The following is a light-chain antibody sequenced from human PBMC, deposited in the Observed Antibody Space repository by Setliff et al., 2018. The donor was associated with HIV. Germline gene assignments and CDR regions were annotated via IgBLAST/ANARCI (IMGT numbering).Light chain of an antibody. J-gene: IGLJ1*01. CDR2: EVS. V-gene: IGLV2-23*02. CDR3: CSYTGTSTFV. CDR1: SSDVGSYDL. Sequence: QSVLTRPASVSGSPGQSITISCTGTSSDVGSYDLVSWYQQHPGKAPKVMIYEVSKRPSGVSNRFSGSKSGNTASLTISGLQAEDEADYYCCSYTGTSTFVFGIGTKVTV.